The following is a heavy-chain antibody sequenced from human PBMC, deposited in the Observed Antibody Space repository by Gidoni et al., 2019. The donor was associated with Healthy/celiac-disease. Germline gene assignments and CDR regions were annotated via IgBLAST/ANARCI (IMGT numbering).Heavy chain of an antibody. CDR1: GGTFSSYD. J-gene: IGHJ4*02. V-gene: IGHV1-69*04. CDR2: SLPILGIA. CDR3: ARDARYPVLAAAGTGLPDY. D-gene: IGHD6-13*01. Sequence: QVQLVQSGAEVKKPGSSVKVSCKASGGTFSSYDISWVGQAPGPGLVWVGRSLPILGIANYAQKFQGRVTITADKSTSTVYMELSSLRSEDTAVYYCARDARYPVLAAAGTGLPDYWGQGTLVTVSS.